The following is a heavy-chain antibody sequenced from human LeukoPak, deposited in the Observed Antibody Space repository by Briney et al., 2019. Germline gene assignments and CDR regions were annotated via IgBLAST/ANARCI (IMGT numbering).Heavy chain of an antibody. CDR1: GFTFSSYG. Sequence: GGSLRLSCAASGFTFSSYGMHWVRQAPGKGLEWVAFIRYDGSNKYYADSVKGRFTISRDNSKNTLYLQMNSLRAEDTAVYYCAKTHDSSTPLDYWGQGTLVTVSS. J-gene: IGHJ4*02. D-gene: IGHD3-22*01. CDR3: AKTHDSSTPLDY. V-gene: IGHV3-30*02. CDR2: IRYDGSNK.